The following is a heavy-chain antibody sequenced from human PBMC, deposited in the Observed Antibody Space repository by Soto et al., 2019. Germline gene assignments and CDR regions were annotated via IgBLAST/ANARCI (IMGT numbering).Heavy chain of an antibody. D-gene: IGHD2-15*01. CDR1: GGTFSSYA. CDR2: IIPIFGTA. J-gene: IGHJ4*02. V-gene: IGHV1-69*13. Sequence: ASVKVSCKASGGTFSSYAISWVRQAPGQGLEWMGGIIPIFGTANYAQKFQGRVTITADESTSTAYMELSSLRSEDTAVYYCARECSGGSCYYQYYFDYWGQGTLVTVSS. CDR3: ARECSGGSCYYQYYFDY.